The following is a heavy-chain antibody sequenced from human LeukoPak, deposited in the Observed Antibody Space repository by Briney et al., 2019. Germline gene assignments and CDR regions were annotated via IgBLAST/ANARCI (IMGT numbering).Heavy chain of an antibody. D-gene: IGHD3-10*01. CDR1: GGSIRRHY. V-gene: IGHV4-59*11. CDR3: ARVPNYYGSGIFPFDY. CDR2: IYYSGST. J-gene: IGHJ4*02. Sequence: SETLSLTCTVSGGSIRRHYWSWIRQPPGKGLEWIGYIYYSGSTNYNPSLKSRVTISVDTSKNQFSLKLSSVTAADTAVYYCARVPNYYGSGIFPFDYWGQGTLVTVSS.